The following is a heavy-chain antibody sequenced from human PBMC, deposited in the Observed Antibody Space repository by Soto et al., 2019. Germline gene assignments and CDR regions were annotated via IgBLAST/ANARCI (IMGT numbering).Heavy chain of an antibody. V-gene: IGHV3-30*18. CDR2: ISDDGSKK. J-gene: IGHJ6*03. CDR1: GFSFSTYG. D-gene: IGHD6-19*01. Sequence: QVRLVESGGGVVQPGRSLRLSCAASGFSFSTYGMHWVRQAPGKGLEWVTVISDDGSKKYYADSVKGRFTISRNNSKDTLYLQMNSLRAEDTAVYFCAKGAVAVWRSDYNYYYLDGWGTGTTVTVSS. CDR3: AKGAVAVWRSDYNYYYLDG.